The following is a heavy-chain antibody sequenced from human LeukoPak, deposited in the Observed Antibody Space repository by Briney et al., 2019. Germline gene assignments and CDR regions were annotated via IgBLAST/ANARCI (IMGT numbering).Heavy chain of an antibody. J-gene: IGHJ6*03. CDR1: GFTFSSYG. CDR3: AKDLTEFVDPGYGYMDV. D-gene: IGHD3-10*01. Sequence: QSGGSLRLSCAASGFTFSSYGMSWVRQAPGMGLEWVSGISGSGDNTYYADSVKGRFTMSRDNSKNTLYLQMNSLSAEDTALYYCAKDLTEFVDPGYGYMDVWGKGTTVTISS. CDR2: ISGSGDNT. V-gene: IGHV3-23*01.